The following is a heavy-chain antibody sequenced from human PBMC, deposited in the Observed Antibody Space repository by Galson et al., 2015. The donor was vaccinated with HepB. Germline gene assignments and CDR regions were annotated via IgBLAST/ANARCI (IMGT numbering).Heavy chain of an antibody. J-gene: IGHJ5*02. CDR3: ARGSIGTHYDILTGYWGRGFDP. Sequence: SVKVSCKASGYTFTSYYMHWVRQAPGQGLEWMGIINPSGGSTSYAQKFQGRVTMTRDTSTSTVYMELSSLRSEDTAVYYCARGSIGTHYDILTGYWGRGFDPWGQGTLVTVSS. CDR2: INPSGGST. CDR1: GYTFTSYY. V-gene: IGHV1-46*01. D-gene: IGHD3-9*01.